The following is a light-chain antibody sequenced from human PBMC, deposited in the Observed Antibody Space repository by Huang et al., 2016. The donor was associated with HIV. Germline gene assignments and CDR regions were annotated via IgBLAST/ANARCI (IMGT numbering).Light chain of an antibody. V-gene: IGKV3-15*01. CDR1: QGIANK. CDR2: DAS. Sequence: TQSPATLSVSPGERATLSCRASQGIANKLAWYQVKPGQAPRLLIFDASYRATDVPARFSGGGSDIDFTLPISDLQSEDSAVYYCQQYNRWPRTFGQGTEVEIK. J-gene: IGKJ2*01. CDR3: QQYNRWPRT.